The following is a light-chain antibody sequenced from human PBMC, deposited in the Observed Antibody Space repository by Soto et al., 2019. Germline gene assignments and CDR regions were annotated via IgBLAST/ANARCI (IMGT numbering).Light chain of an antibody. Sequence: EIVLTQSPGTLSLSPGERATLSCRASQSVSSSYLAWYQQKPGQAPRLLIYGASSRATGIPDRFTGSGSGTDFTLTISRLEPEDFAVYYCQQYGTPGVSFGQGNKVEIK. V-gene: IGKV3-20*01. CDR2: GAS. CDR3: QQYGTPGVS. J-gene: IGKJ1*01. CDR1: QSVSSSY.